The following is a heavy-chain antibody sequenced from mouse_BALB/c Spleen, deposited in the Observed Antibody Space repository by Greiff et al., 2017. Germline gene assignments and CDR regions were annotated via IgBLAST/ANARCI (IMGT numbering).Heavy chain of an antibody. Sequence: QVHVKQSGPQLVRPGASVKISCKASGYSFTSYWMHWVKQRPGQGLEWIGMIDPSDSETRLNQKFKDKATLTVDKSSSTAYMQLSSPTSEDSAVYYCARDITTVVGSDYWGQGTTLTVSS. J-gene: IGHJ2*01. CDR3: ARDITTVVGSDY. CDR2: IDPSDSET. V-gene: IGHV1S127*01. CDR1: GYSFTSYW. D-gene: IGHD1-1*01.